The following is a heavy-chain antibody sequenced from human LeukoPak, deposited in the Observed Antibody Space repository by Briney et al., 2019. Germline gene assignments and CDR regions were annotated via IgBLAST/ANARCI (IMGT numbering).Heavy chain of an antibody. D-gene: IGHD2-2*01. CDR3: AKGENKGYCSSTSCYANFDY. J-gene: IGHJ4*02. Sequence: PGGSLRLSCAASGFTFSSYAMSWVRQTPGKGLEWVAAISGRGDGSYYGDSVKGRFTISRDNSKNTLYLQMNSLRAEDTAVYYCAKGENKGYCSSTSCYANFDYWGQGTLVTVSS. V-gene: IGHV3-23*01. CDR1: GFTFSSYA. CDR2: ISGRGDGS.